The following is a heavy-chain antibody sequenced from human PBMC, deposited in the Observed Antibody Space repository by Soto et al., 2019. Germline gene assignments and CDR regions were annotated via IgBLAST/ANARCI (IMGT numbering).Heavy chain of an antibody. Sequence: GASVKVSCKASGYTFTGYYMHWVRQAPGQGLEWMGWINPNSGGTNYAQKFQGWVTMTRDTSISTAYMELSRLRSDDTAVYYCARERTYYYDSSGYYHGDGDFDIWGQGTMVTVSS. V-gene: IGHV1-2*04. CDR2: INPNSGGT. CDR1: GYTFTGYY. CDR3: ARERTYYYDSSGYYHGDGDFDI. J-gene: IGHJ3*02. D-gene: IGHD3-22*01.